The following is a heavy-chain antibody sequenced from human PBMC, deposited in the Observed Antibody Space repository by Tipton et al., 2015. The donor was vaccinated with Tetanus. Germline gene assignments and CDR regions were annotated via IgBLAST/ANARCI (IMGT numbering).Heavy chain of an antibody. CDR3: ARGVRGSYLGGFFWFDP. CDR1: GGSFSGYY. V-gene: IGHV4-34*01. Sequence: TLSLTCAVYGGSFSGYYWSWIRQPPGKGLEWIGEINHSGSTNYNPSLKSRVTISVDTSKNQFSLKLSSVTAADMAVYYCARGVRGSYLGGFFWFDPWGQGTLVTVSS. J-gene: IGHJ5*02. CDR2: INHSGST. D-gene: IGHD1-26*01.